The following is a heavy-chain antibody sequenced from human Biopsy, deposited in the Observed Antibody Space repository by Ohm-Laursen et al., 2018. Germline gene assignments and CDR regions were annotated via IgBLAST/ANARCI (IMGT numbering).Heavy chain of an antibody. CDR1: CGANRGRK. CDR2: IYYSGST. V-gene: IGHV4-59*11. D-gene: IGHD2/OR15-2a*01. CDR3: ARATNSTGWPYYYFYGRDV. J-gene: IGHJ6*02. Sequence: TRSFCCGANRGRKWGCRERVQGSGVAGSLKIYYSGSTNYNPSLKSRVTISVDTSKNQFSLRLNSVTAADTAVYYCARATNSTGWPYYYFYGRDVWGQGTTVTVSS.